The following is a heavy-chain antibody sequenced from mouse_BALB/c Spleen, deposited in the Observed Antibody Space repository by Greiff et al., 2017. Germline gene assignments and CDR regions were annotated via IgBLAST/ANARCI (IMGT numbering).Heavy chain of an antibody. Sequence: EVQLQQSGTVLARPGASVKMSCKASGYSFTSYWMHWVKQRPGQGLEWIGAIYPGNSDTSYNQKFKGKAKLTAVTSASTAYMELSSLTNEDSAVYYCTRSPYGDGDFDYWGQGTTLTVSS. CDR2: IYPGNSDT. D-gene: IGHD1-2*01. J-gene: IGHJ2*01. CDR1: GYSFTSYW. CDR3: TRSPYGDGDFDY. V-gene: IGHV1-5*01.